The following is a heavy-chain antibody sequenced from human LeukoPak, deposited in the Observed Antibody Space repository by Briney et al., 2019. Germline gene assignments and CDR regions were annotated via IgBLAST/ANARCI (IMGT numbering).Heavy chain of an antibody. CDR1: GGSFSGYY. D-gene: IGHD2/OR15-2a*01. J-gene: IGHJ6*02. V-gene: IGHV4-34*01. CDR2: INHSGST. CDR3: ARESLFRRAYYYYGMDV. Sequence: KPSETLSLTCAVYGGSFSGYYWSWIRQPPGKGLEWIGEINHSGSTNYNPSLKSRVTISVDTSKNQFSLKLSSVTAADTAVYYCARESLFRRAYYYYGMDVWGQGTTVTVSS.